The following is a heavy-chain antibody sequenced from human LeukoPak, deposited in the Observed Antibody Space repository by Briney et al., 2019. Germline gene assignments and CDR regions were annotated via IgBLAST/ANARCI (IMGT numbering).Heavy chain of an antibody. D-gene: IGHD6-13*01. CDR1: GGSISSYY. V-gene: IGHV4-4*07. CDR3: ARGRGSSWYYFDY. Sequence: PSKTLSLTCTVSGGSISSYYWSWVRQPAGKGLEWIGRIYTSGNTNYNPSLKGRVTMSVDTSKNQFSLNLSSVTAADTAVYYCARGRGSSWYYFDYWGQGTLVTVSS. J-gene: IGHJ4*02. CDR2: IYTSGNT.